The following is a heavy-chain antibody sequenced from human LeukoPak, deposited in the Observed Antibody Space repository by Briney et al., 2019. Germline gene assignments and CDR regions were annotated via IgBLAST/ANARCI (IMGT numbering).Heavy chain of an antibody. CDR1: AFTFSDYS. CDR2: ISGRSSTI. V-gene: IGHV3-48*01. Sequence: GGSLRLSCAASAFTFSDYSMNWVRQAPGKGLEWVSYISGRSSTIYYADSGKGRFTISRDNAKNSMYLQMNSLRAEDTAVYYCARDRIKSGSYYFDYWGQGTLVTVSS. J-gene: IGHJ4*02. CDR3: ARDRIKSGSYYFDY. D-gene: IGHD1-26*01.